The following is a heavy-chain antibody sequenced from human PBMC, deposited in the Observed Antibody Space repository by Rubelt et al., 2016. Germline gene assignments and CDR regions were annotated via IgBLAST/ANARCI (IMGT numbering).Heavy chain of an antibody. Sequence: QLRLQESGPGLVKPSETLSLTCTVSGDSISSSHSYWGWIRQPPGEGLEWIGAIYFNGDAYYNPSLHSRVVISVDTSKNQFSLGLSSVTAADTAVDSCASLTLREGFDYFDYWGQGTLVTVSS. CDR1: GDSISSSHSY. D-gene: IGHD3-16*01. CDR3: ASLTLREGFDYFDY. V-gene: IGHV4-39*01. J-gene: IGHJ4*02. CDR2: IYFNGDA.